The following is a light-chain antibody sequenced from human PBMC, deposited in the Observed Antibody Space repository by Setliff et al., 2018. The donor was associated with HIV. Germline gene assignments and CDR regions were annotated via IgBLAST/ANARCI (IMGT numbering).Light chain of an antibody. V-gene: IGLV2-14*01. CDR1: TSDVGGFDY. J-gene: IGLJ2*01. CDR2: EVT. Sequence: QSVLTQPASVSGSPGQSITISCTGTTSDVGGFDYVSWYQQYPDRAPQLLIYEVTNRPSGVSNRFSGSKSGNTASLTSSGLQPEDESDYYCSSFTSTSTVVFGGGTKVTVL. CDR3: SSFTSTSTVV.